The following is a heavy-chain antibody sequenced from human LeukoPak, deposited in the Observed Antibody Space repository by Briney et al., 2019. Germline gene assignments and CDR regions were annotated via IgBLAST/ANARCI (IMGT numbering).Heavy chain of an antibody. D-gene: IGHD4-17*01. J-gene: IGHJ4*02. CDR2: ISSSSSYT. CDR3: ARAGGDYGERYDY. CDR1: GFTFSSSW. Sequence: GGSLRLSCAASGFTFSSSWMTWVRQAPGKGLEWVSYISSSSSYTNYADSVKGRFTISRDNAKNSLYLQMNSLRAEDTAVYYCARAGGDYGERYDYWGQGTLVTVSS. V-gene: IGHV3-21*05.